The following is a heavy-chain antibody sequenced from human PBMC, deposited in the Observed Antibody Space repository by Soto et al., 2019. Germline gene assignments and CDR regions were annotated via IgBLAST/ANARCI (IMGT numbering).Heavy chain of an antibody. CDR3: AKDEVSGGLATFDY. J-gene: IGHJ4*02. V-gene: IGHV6-1*01. CDR2: TYYRSKWYD. D-gene: IGHD3-10*02. CDR1: GDSVSSNTVA. Sequence: SQTLSLTCAISGDSVSSNTVAWNWIRQSPSRGLEWLGRTYYRSKWYDDYAESVKSRITINPDTSKNTLFLQMNSLGVEDTAVYYCAKDEVSGGLATFDYWGQGALVTSPQ.